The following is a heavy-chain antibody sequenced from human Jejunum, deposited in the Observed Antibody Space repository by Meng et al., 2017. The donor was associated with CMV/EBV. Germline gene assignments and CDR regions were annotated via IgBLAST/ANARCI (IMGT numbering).Heavy chain of an antibody. V-gene: IGHV3-7*01. CDR2: IKQDESEK. D-gene: IGHD2-2*01. CDR1: GFTFRDDG. J-gene: IGHJ5*02. CDR3: ARGGIILPAAMGLDP. Sequence: SGFTFRDDGMGWVGQAPGKGLEWMANIKQDESEKNYVDSVKGRFTISRDNAKNSLYLRMNSLRAEDTAVYYCARGGIILPAAMGLDPWGQGTLVTVSS.